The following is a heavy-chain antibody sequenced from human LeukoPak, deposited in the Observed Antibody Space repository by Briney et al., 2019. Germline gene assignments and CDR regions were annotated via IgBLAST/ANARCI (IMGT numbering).Heavy chain of an antibody. J-gene: IGHJ6*03. Sequence: SETLSLTCAVYGGSFSGYYWSWIRQPPGKGLEWIGEINHSGSTNYNPSLKSRVTISVDTSKNQFSLKLSSVTAADTAVYYCARQFPPGYCSSTSCHPTTMDVWGKGTTVTVSS. CDR1: GGSFSGYY. CDR2: INHSGST. CDR3: ARQFPPGYCSSTSCHPTTMDV. D-gene: IGHD2-2*01. V-gene: IGHV4-34*01.